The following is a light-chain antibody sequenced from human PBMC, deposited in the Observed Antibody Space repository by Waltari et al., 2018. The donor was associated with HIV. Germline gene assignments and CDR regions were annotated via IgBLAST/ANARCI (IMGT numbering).Light chain of an antibody. CDR1: NSDIGGYNY. CDR3: SSYANKNGFYVV. V-gene: IGLV2-8*01. CDR2: EVT. Sequence: QSALTQPPSASGSPGQSVTISCTGTNSDIGGYNYVSWYQQHPGKAPKLVISEVTNRPSGVPGRFSGSKSGTTASVTVSGLQAEDEADYYCSSYANKNGFYVVFGGGTRLTVL. J-gene: IGLJ2*01.